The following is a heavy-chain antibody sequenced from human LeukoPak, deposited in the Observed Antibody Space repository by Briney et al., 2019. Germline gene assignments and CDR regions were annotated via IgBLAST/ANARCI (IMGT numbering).Heavy chain of an antibody. V-gene: IGHV3-64*01. CDR1: GFTLSSYA. J-gene: IGHJ1*01. D-gene: IGHD1-26*01. CDR2: ISSNGGST. Sequence: GGSLRLSCAASGFTLSSYAMHWVRQAPGKGLEYVSAISSNGGSTYYANSVKGRFTISRDNSKNTLYLQMGSLRAEDTAVYYCAKGDERSYYGPAEYFQHWGQGTLVTVSS. CDR3: AKGDERSYYGPAEYFQH.